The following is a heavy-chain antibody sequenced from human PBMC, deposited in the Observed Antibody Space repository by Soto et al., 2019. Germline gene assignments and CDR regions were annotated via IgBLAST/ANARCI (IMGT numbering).Heavy chain of an antibody. CDR2: FDPEDGET. CDR1: GYTFTSYG. D-gene: IGHD6-19*01. V-gene: IGHV1-24*01. CDR3: ASGPGYSSGWSKKVLYFDY. Sequence: ASVKVSCKASGYTFTSYGISWVRQAPGKGLEWMGGFDPEDGETIYAQKFQGRVTMTEDTSTDTAYMELSSLRSEDTAVYYCASGPGYSSGWSKKVLYFDYWGQGTLVTVSS. J-gene: IGHJ4*02.